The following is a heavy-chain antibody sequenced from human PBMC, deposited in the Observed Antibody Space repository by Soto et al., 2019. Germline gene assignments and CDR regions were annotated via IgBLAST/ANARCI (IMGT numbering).Heavy chain of an antibody. CDR2: IGTDGNT. CDR1: GFTFYSYA. CDR3: VRKYPGTRPFDY. Sequence: GSLRLSCAASGFTFYSYAMNWVRQAPGKGLAWVSAIGTDGNTYYANSVKGRFTISRDNSRTTLYLQMNSLRVEDTALYYCVRKYPGTRPFDYWGQGTLVTVSS. J-gene: IGHJ4*01. D-gene: IGHD2-2*01. V-gene: IGHV3-23*01.